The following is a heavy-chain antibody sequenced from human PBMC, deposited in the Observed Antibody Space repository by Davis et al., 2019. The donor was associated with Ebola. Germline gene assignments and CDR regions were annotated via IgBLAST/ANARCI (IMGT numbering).Heavy chain of an antibody. V-gene: IGHV7-4-1*02. J-gene: IGHJ5*02. CDR3: ARVDFGYNYDFWSGYYTRFDP. CDR1: GYTFSSHA. Sequence: ASVKVSCKASGYTFSSHAMNWVRQAPGQGLEWMGWINTNTGKPTYAQGFTGRFVFSLDTSGSTAYLQISSLKAEDTAVYYCARVDFGYNYDFWSGYYTRFDPWGQGTLVTVSS. CDR2: INTNTGKP. D-gene: IGHD3-3*01.